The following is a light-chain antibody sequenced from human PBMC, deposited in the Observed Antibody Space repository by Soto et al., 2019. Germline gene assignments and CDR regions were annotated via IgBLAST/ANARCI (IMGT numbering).Light chain of an antibody. V-gene: IGKV3-20*01. CDR1: QSVKSNY. J-gene: IGKJ2*01. CDR2: CVF. Sequence: ETVLTQSPGTVSLSPGERATLSCRTSQSVKSNYLAWYQQKPGQAPSLLIYCVFNRATGIPDRFSGSGSGTDFTLTISGLEPEDSAVYYCQHYDGSHRTFGQGTKLEIK. CDR3: QHYDGSHRT.